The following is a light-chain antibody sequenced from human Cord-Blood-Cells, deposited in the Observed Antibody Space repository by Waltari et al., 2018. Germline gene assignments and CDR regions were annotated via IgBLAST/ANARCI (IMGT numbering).Light chain of an antibody. CDR2: GNS. CDR1: SSNIGAGYD. J-gene: IGLJ1*01. Sequence: QSVLTQPPSVSGAPGPRVTISCTGSSSNIGAGYDVHWYQQLPGTAPKLLIYGNSNRPSGVPDRFSGSKSGTSASLAITGLQAEDEADYYCQSYDSSLGNVFGTGTKVTVL. CDR3: QSYDSSLGNV. V-gene: IGLV1-40*01.